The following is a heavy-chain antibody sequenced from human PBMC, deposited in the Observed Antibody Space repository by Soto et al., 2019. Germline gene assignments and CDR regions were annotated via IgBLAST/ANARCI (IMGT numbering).Heavy chain of an antibody. CDR3: ARVKGENYDFWSGYFFSGFGFAP. Sequence: ASVKVSCKASGYTFTSYDINWVRQATGQGLEWMGWMNPDSGNTGYAQKFQGRVTMTRNTSISTAYMELSSLRSEDTAVYYCARVKGENYDFWSGYFFSGFGFAPWGQGTLVTVSS. CDR2: MNPDSGNT. CDR1: GYTFTSYD. J-gene: IGHJ5*02. V-gene: IGHV1-8*01. D-gene: IGHD3-3*01.